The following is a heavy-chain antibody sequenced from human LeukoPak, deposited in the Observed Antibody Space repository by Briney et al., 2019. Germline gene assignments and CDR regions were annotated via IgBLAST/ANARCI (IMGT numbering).Heavy chain of an antibody. CDR1: GFTFSSYA. J-gene: IGHJ4*02. CDR2: ISSNGGST. V-gene: IGHV3-64*01. CDR3: ARGGYGDYKGVYFDY. Sequence: GGSLRLSCAASGFTFSSYAMHWVRQAPGKGLKYVSAISSNGGSTYYANSVKGRFTISRDNSKNTLYLQMGSLRAEDMAVYYCARGGYGDYKGVYFDYWGQGTLVTVSS. D-gene: IGHD4-17*01.